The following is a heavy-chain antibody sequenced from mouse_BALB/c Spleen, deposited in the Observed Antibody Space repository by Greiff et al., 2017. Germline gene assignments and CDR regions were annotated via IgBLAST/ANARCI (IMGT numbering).Heavy chain of an antibody. CDR2: IDPENGDT. Sequence: VQLQQSGAELVRPGASVKLSCTASGFYIKDYYMHWVKQRPEQGLEWIGWIDPENGDTEYAPKFQGKATMTADTSSNTAYLQLSSLTSEDTGVYYCKEGENEGALDYWGRGTTHTVSS. CDR3: KEGENEGALDY. CDR1: GFYIKDYY. J-gene: IGHJ2*01. V-gene: IGHV14-4*02.